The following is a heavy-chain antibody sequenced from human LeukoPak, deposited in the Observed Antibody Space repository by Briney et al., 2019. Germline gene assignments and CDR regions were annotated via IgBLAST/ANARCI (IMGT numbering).Heavy chain of an antibody. CDR3: TAGLGYCSGGRCAGGDAFDI. CDR1: GFTFSKAW. CDR2: IKSKTDGGTT. Sequence: GGSLRLSCAASGFTFSKAWMSWVRQAPGKGLEWVGRIKSKTDGGTTDYAAPVKGRFTISRDDSKNTVYLQMNSLKTEDTAVYYCTAGLGYCSGGRCAGGDAFDIWGQGTMVTVSS. V-gene: IGHV3-15*01. D-gene: IGHD2-15*01. J-gene: IGHJ3*02.